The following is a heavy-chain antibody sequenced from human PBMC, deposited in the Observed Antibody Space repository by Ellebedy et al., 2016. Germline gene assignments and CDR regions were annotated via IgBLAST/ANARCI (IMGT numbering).Heavy chain of an antibody. J-gene: IGHJ4*02. CDR3: ARGPLGTRHFWSGYVDY. CDR1: GGSISSYY. CDR2: IYYSGST. D-gene: IGHD3-3*02. V-gene: IGHV4-59*01. Sequence: SETLSLXXTVSGGSISSYYWSWIRQPPGKGLEWIGCIYYSGSTNYNPSLKSRVTISVDTSKNQFSLKLSSVTAADTAVYYCARGPLGTRHFWSGYVDYWGLGTLVTVSS.